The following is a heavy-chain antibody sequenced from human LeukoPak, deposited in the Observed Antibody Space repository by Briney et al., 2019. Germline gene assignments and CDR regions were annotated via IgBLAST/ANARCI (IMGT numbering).Heavy chain of an antibody. Sequence: ASVKVSCKASGYTFTTYTISWVRQAPGQGLEWMGWISVYNGNTNTALKFQGRVTMTADRSTSTAYMELRSLTSDDTAVYYCARWDRVDIAATNDDYWGPGTLVTVSS. CDR2: ISVYNGNT. J-gene: IGHJ4*02. CDR1: GYTFTTYT. CDR3: ARWDRVDIAATNDDY. D-gene: IGHD5-12*01. V-gene: IGHV1-18*04.